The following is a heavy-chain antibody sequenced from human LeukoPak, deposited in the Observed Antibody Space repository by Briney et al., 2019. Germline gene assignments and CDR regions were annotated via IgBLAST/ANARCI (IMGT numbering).Heavy chain of an antibody. CDR2: ISGSGGST. CDR1: GFTFSSYA. CDR3: AKGGSSYYDTNDY. Sequence: GGSLRLSCAASGFTFSSYAMSWVRQAPGKGLEWVSAISGSGGSTYYADSVKGRFTISRDNSKNTLCLQMNSLRAEDTAVYYCAKGGSSYYDTNDYWGQGTLVTVSS. J-gene: IGHJ4*02. V-gene: IGHV3-23*01. D-gene: IGHD3-22*01.